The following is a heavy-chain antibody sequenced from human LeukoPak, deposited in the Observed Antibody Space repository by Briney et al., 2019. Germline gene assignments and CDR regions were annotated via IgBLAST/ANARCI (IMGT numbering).Heavy chain of an antibody. J-gene: IGHJ6*02. D-gene: IGHD4-11*01. CDR2: ISSSSSYI. CDR3: ARDSTRGVGLAVTTPLYYGMDV. Sequence: PGGSLRLSCAASGFTFSSYSMNWVRQAPGKGLEWVSSISSSSSYIYYADPVKGRFTISRDNAKNSLYLQMNSLRAEDTAVYYCARDSTRGVGLAVTTPLYYGMDVWGQGTTVTVSS. V-gene: IGHV3-21*01. CDR1: GFTFSSYS.